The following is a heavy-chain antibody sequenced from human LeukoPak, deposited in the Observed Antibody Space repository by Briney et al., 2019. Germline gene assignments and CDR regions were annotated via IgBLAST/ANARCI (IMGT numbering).Heavy chain of an antibody. J-gene: IGHJ4*02. CDR1: GGSISSYY. CDR2: IYYGGST. D-gene: IGHD3-10*01. V-gene: IGHV4-59*08. Sequence: SGTLSLTCTVSGGSISSYYWSWIRQPPGKGLEWIGYIYYGGSTNYNPSLKSRVTISVDTSKNQFSLKLTSMTAADTAVYYCARHSGDYWAREPWSPSPQ. CDR3: ARHSGDY.